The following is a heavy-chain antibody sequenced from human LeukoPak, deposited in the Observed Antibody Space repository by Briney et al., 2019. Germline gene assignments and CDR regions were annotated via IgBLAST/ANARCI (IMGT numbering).Heavy chain of an antibody. V-gene: IGHV4-39*02. Sequence: PSETLSLTCTISGGSISSSSYYWGWIRQPPGKGLEWIGSIYYSGSTYYNPSLKSRVTISVDTSKNQFSLKLSSVTAADTAVYYCARDRAPTLVFDYTGGWFDPWGQGTLVTVSS. D-gene: IGHD4-11*01. CDR1: GGSISSSSYY. J-gene: IGHJ5*02. CDR3: ARDRAPTLVFDYTGGWFDP. CDR2: IYYSGST.